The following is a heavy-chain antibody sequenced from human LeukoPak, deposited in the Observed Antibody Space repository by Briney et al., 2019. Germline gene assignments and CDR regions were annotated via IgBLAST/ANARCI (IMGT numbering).Heavy chain of an antibody. CDR1: GYTFISYT. Sequence: ASVKVSFKASGYTFISYTISWVRQARGQGLEWMGWISPYNDNTDYAQKFQGRVSMTTDTATRTAYMELRSLRSDDTAVYYCAREAEVWGSFRYFDSWGQGTLVTVSS. J-gene: IGHJ5*01. V-gene: IGHV1-18*01. CDR3: AREAEVWGSFRYFDS. D-gene: IGHD3-16*02. CDR2: ISPYNDNT.